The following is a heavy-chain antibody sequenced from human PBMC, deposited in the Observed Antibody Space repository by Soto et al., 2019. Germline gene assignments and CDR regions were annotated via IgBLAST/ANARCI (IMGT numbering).Heavy chain of an antibody. CDR2: IYYSGST. J-gene: IGHJ4*02. D-gene: IGHD2-15*01. Sequence: QVQLQESGPGLVKPSETLSLTCTVSGGSISSYYWSWIRQPPGKGLEWIGYIYYSGSTNYNPSLKSRVTISVDTSKNQFSLKLSSVTAADTAVYYCARDQDGSAASFDYWGQGTLVTVSS. CDR1: GGSISSYY. V-gene: IGHV4-59*01. CDR3: ARDQDGSAASFDY.